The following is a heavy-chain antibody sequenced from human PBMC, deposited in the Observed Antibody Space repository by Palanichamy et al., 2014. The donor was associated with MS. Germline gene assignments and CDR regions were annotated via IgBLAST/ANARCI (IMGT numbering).Heavy chain of an antibody. Sequence: EVQLLEVWGRAWYSRGGPVRLSCAASGFTFRRYAMSWVRQAPGKGLHWVSGISDGGNRTDYADSVKGRFTISRDNSKNSLFLQMNSLRAEDTALYFCAKYGRDYSLNDAFDFWGQGTMVTVSS. J-gene: IGHJ3*01. D-gene: IGHD3-10*02. CDR3: AKYGRDYSLNDAFDF. CDR2: ISDGGNRT. V-gene: IGHV3-23*01. CDR1: GFTFRRYA.